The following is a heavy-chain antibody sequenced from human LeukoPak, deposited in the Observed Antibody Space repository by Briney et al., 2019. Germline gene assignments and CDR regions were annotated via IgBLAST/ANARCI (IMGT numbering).Heavy chain of an antibody. V-gene: IGHV1-2*02. CDR3: ARGDGDYVRFRYFQH. CDR1: GYTFTGYY. Sequence: ASVKVSCKASGYTFTGYYMHWVRQAPGQGLEWMGWINPNSGGTNNAQKFQGRVTMTRDTSISTAYMELSRLRSDDTAVYYCARGDGDYVRFRYFQHWGQGTLVTVSS. CDR2: INPNSGGT. D-gene: IGHD4-17*01. J-gene: IGHJ1*01.